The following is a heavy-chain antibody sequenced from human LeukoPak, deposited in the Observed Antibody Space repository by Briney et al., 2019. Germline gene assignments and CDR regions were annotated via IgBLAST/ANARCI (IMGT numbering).Heavy chain of an antibody. J-gene: IGHJ4*02. D-gene: IGHD1-26*01. CDR3: ARDLGAINLYYFDY. Sequence: PSETLSLTCTVSGGSISSYYWSWIRQPPGKGLEWIGYIYYSGSTNYNPSLKSRVTISVDTSKNQFSLKLSSVTAADTAVYYCARDLGAINLYYFDYWGQGTLVTVSS. CDR2: IYYSGST. CDR1: GGSISSYY. V-gene: IGHV4-59*12.